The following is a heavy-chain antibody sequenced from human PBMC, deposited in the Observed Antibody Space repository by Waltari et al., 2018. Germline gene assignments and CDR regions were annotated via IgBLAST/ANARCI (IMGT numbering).Heavy chain of an antibody. CDR1: GYTFTSYY. D-gene: IGHD1-7*01. J-gene: IGHJ3*02. CDR3: ASRRYNWNYVGAFDI. V-gene: IGHV1-46*01. Sequence: QVQLVQSGAEVKKPGASVKVSCKASGYTFTSYYMHWVRQAPGQGLEWMGIISPSGGSTSYAQKFQGRVTMTRDTSTSTVYMELSSLRSEDTAVYYCASRRYNWNYVGAFDIWGQGTMVTVSS. CDR2: ISPSGGST.